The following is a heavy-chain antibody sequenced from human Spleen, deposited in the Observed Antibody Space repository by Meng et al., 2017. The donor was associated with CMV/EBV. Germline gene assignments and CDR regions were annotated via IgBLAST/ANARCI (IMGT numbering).Heavy chain of an antibody. D-gene: IGHD3-3*01. CDR3: ARSRDWSGYSPLDY. J-gene: IGHJ4*02. CDR2: INHSGRT. Sequence: HVKRQQWGAGLLKSLETLSLTCAVYGGSFSGYYWTWVRQPPGKGLEWIGEINHSGRTNYNPSLKSRVTISVDTSKNQFSLKLTSVTAADTAIYYCARSRDWSGYSPLDYWGQETLVTVSS. CDR1: GGSFSGYY. V-gene: IGHV4-34*01.